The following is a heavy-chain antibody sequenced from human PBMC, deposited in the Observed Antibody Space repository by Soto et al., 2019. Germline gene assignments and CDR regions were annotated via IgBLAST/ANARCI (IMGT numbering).Heavy chain of an antibody. V-gene: IGHV4-34*01. CDR1: GGSFSAYY. D-gene: IGHD3-10*01. J-gene: IGHJ4*02. Sequence: SETLSLTCAVYGGSFSAYYWSWSRQPPGKGLEWIGEMHHSGSTDYKSSLKSRITISLDTSKNQFSLKLNFVTAADTAMYLCARQGDYYASRSYVDSSGRGTLVTVSS. CDR2: MHHSGST. CDR3: ARQGDYYASRSYVDS.